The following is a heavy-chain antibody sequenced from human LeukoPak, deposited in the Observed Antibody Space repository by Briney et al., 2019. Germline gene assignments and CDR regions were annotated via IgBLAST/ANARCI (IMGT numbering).Heavy chain of an antibody. CDR3: AREGVIKSFDY. CDR2: INPNTGDT. D-gene: IGHD3-3*01. J-gene: IGHJ4*02. Sequence: ASVKVSCKASGYTFTNYYMHWVRQAPGQGLEWMGWINPNTGDTNYAQKFQGRVTMTRDTSVSTAYMDLSRLRSDDTAVYYCAREGVIKSFDYWGQGTLVTVSS. CDR1: GYTFTNYY. V-gene: IGHV1-2*02.